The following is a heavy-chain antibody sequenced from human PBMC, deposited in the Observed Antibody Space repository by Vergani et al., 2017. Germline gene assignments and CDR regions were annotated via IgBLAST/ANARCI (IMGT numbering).Heavy chain of an antibody. D-gene: IGHD2-21*02. Sequence: QVQLVESGGGVVQPGRSLRLSCAASGFTFSSYSMHWVRQAPGKGLEWVAVIWYDGSNKYYADSVKGRFTISRDNSKNTLYLQMNSLRAEDTAVYYCASKMQEEVVTAISWHYGMDVWGQGTTVTVSS. J-gene: IGHJ6*02. CDR3: ASKMQEEVVTAISWHYGMDV. V-gene: IGHV3-33*01. CDR2: IWYDGSNK. CDR1: GFTFSSYS.